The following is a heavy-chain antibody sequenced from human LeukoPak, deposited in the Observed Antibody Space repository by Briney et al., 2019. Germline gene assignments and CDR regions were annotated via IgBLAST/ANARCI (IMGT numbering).Heavy chain of an antibody. CDR1: GFTFGDYA. CDR3: AKQSYARSLGE. J-gene: IGHJ4*02. CDR2: ISWNSGSI. Sequence: GRSLRLSCAASGFTFGDYAMHWVRQAPGKGLEWVSGISWNSGSIGYADSVKGRFTISRDNSKNTLYLQMSSLRVEDTAMYYCAKQSYARSLGEGGPGTLVTVSS. V-gene: IGHV3-9*01. D-gene: IGHD2-8*01.